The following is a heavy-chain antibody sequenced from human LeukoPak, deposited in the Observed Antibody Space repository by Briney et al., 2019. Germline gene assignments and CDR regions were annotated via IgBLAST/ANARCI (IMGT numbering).Heavy chain of an antibody. Sequence: PGGSLRLSCAASGFTFIIYAMNWVRQAPGKGLEWVSFISGRGDTTYYADSVKGRFTISRDKSKNTLYLQMNSLRAEDTDVYYCAKSRGESRGASNYWGQGTLVTVSS. CDR1: GFTFIIYA. CDR3: AKSRGESRGASNY. D-gene: IGHD1-26*01. V-gene: IGHV3-23*01. J-gene: IGHJ4*02. CDR2: ISGRGDTT.